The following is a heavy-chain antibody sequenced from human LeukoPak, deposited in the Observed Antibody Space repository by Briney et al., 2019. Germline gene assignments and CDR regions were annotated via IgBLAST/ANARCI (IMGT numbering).Heavy chain of an antibody. CDR1: GGSISSGGYS. D-gene: IGHD5-12*01. CDR3: ARDQEGYDYYYYYYMDV. CDR2: IYHSGST. J-gene: IGHJ6*03. Sequence: SETLSLTCAVSGGSISSGGYSRSWIRQPPGKGLEWIGYIYHSGSTYYNPSLKSRVTISVDRSKNQFSLKLSSVTAADTAVYYCARDQEGYDYYYYYYMDVWGKGTTVTVSS. V-gene: IGHV4-30-2*01.